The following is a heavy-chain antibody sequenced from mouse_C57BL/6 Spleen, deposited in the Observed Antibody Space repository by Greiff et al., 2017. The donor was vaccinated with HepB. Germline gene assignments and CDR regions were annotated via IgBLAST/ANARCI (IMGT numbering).Heavy chain of an antibody. CDR3: ASYDYDDYYAMDY. CDR2: ISGGGGNT. D-gene: IGHD2-4*01. J-gene: IGHJ4*01. CDR1: GFTFSSYT. Sequence: EVKLQESGGGLVKPGGSLKLSCAASGFTFSSYTMSWVRQTPEKRLEWVATISGGGGNTYYPDSVKGRFTISRDNAKNTLYLQMSSLRSEDTALYYCASYDYDDYYAMDYWGQGTSVTVSS. V-gene: IGHV5-9*01.